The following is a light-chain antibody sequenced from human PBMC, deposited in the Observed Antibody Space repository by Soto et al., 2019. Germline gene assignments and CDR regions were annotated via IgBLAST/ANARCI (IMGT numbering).Light chain of an antibody. CDR3: QQYNNWPPLT. CDR2: AAS. V-gene: IGKV1-9*01. Sequence: IQLTQSPSSLSASVGDRVTITCRASQGINTFLAWYQQKAGKAPKLLIYAASTLQSGVPSRFSGSGSGTDFTLTISSLQSEDSAVYFCQQYNNWPPLTFGGGSKV. J-gene: IGKJ4*01. CDR1: QGINTF.